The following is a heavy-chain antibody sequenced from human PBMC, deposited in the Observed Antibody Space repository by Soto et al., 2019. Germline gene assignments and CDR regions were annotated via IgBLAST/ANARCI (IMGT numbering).Heavy chain of an antibody. Sequence: ASVKVSCKASGYTFTGYYMQWVGQAPGQGLEWMGWMNPNSGGTNYAQKFQGRVTMTRDTSISTSYMELSRLRSDDTAVYYCARDSSAVGGYGMDVWGQGTTVTVSS. CDR1: GYTFTGYY. D-gene: IGHD3-10*01. CDR3: ARDSSAVGGYGMDV. J-gene: IGHJ6*02. CDR2: MNPNSGGT. V-gene: IGHV1-2*02.